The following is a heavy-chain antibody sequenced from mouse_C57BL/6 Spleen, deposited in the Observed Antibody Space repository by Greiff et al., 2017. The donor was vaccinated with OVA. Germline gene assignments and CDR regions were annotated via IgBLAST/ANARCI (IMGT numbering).Heavy chain of an antibody. V-gene: IGHV1-81*01. Sequence: QVQLQQSGAELARPGASVKLSCKASGYTFTSYGISWVKQRTGQGLEWIGEIYPRSGNTYYNEKFKGKATLTADKSSSTAYMELRSLTSEDSAVYFCARLEFITTVVEGYWGQGTTLTVSS. CDR3: ARLEFITTVVEGY. D-gene: IGHD1-1*01. CDR2: IYPRSGNT. CDR1: GYTFTSYG. J-gene: IGHJ2*01.